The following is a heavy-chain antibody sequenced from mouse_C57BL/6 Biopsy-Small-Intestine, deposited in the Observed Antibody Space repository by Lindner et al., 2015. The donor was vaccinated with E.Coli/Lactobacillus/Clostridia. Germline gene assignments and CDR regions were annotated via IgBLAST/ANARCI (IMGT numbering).Heavy chain of an antibody. CDR2: INPMTGGT. J-gene: IGHJ3*01. CDR3: ATDGYCTSRKCYSTY. CDR1: GYYFTDYY. D-gene: IGHD1-1*01. Sequence: SVKVSCKASGYYFTDYYIHWMRQAPGQGLEWMGWINPMTGGTKFVQKFQGRVTMTRDTSIRTVYMELSRLRPDDTAVYYCATDGYCTSRKCYSTYWGQGTLVTVS. V-gene: IGHV1-84*02.